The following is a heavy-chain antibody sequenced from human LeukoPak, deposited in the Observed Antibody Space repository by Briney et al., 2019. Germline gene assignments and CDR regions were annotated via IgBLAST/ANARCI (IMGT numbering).Heavy chain of an antibody. J-gene: IGHJ4*02. D-gene: IGHD5-18*01. Sequence: PSETLSLTCAVYGGSFSGYYWSWIRQPPGKGLEWIGEINHSGSTYYNPSLKSRVTISVDTSKNQFSLKLSSVTAADTAVYYCARHGERGYSYGHDYWGQGSLVTVSS. V-gene: IGHV4-34*01. CDR3: ARHGERGYSYGHDY. CDR2: INHSGST. CDR1: GGSFSGYY.